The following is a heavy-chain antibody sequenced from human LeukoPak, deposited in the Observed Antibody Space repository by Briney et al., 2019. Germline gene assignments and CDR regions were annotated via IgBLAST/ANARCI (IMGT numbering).Heavy chain of an antibody. CDR2: INQGGSRL. D-gene: IGHD2-8*01. V-gene: IGHV3-7*01. CDR3: ARLKDDVTKLDY. Sequence: GGSLTLSCAGSGFTFGRYWMSWVRQAPGKGLEWVASINQGGSRLHYLDSVTGRFIISRDDAQNSLFLQMTRLRVDDTAVYYCARLKDDVTKLDYWGQGTLVSASS. CDR1: GFTFGRYW. J-gene: IGHJ4*02.